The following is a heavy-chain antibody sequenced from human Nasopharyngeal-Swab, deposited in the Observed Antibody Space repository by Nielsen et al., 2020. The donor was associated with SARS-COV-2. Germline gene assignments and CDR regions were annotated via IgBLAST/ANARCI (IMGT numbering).Heavy chain of an antibody. CDR1: GFSFVDYA. V-gene: IGHV3-49*03. CDR3: TRVLVAAGPMLDY. CDR2: IRSNIHGGTT. J-gene: IGHJ4*02. D-gene: IGHD6-13*01. Sequence: GASLKISWTASGFSFVDYAMSWFRQAPGKGLEWIAFIRSNIHGGTTEYAASVRGRFVMSRDDSKLIAYLLLNSLKTEDTGVYYCTRVLVAAGPMLDYWGQGTLVTVSS.